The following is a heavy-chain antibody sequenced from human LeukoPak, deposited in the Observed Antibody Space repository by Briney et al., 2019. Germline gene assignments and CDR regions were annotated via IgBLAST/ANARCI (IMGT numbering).Heavy chain of an antibody. CDR1: GYTFTGYY. CDR3: ARDLSTSRWGWFDP. V-gene: IGHV1-2*04. CDR2: INPNSGGT. Sequence: GASVKVSCKASGYTFTGYYMHWVRQAPGQGLEWMGWINPNSGGTNYAQKFQGWVTMTRDTSISTAYMELSRLRSDDTAVYYCARDLSTSRWGWFDPWGQGTLVTVSS. J-gene: IGHJ5*02. D-gene: IGHD4-23*01.